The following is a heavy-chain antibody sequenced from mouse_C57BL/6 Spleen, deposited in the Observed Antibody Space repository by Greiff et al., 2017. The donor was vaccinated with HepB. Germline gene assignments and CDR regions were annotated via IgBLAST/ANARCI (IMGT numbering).Heavy chain of an antibody. J-gene: IGHJ4*01. CDR1: GYAFSSYW. CDR3: ARGVAVDYYAMDY. Sequence: VQLQQSGAELVKPGASVKISCKASGYAFSSYWMNWVKQRPGKGLEWIGQIYPGDGDTNDNGKFKGKATLTADKSSSTAYMQLSSLTSEDSAVYFCARGVAVDYYAMDYWGQGTSVTVSS. V-gene: IGHV1-80*01. CDR2: IYPGDGDT. D-gene: IGHD1-1*01.